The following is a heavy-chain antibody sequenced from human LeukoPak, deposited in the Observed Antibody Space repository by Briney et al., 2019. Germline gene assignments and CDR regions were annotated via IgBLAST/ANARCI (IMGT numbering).Heavy chain of an antibody. Sequence: GGSLRLSCAASGLTFTNAWMSWVRQAPGKGLEWVSLISGSGGSTYYADSVKGRFTISRDNSKNTLYLQMNSLRAEDTAVYYCAKTTVTTIYWYFDLWGRGTLVTVSS. CDR3: AKTTVTTIYWYFDL. V-gene: IGHV3-23*01. J-gene: IGHJ2*01. D-gene: IGHD4-17*01. CDR2: ISGSGGST. CDR1: GLTFTNAW.